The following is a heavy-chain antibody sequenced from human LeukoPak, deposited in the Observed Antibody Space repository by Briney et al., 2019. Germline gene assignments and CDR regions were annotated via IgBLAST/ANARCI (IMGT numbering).Heavy chain of an antibody. D-gene: IGHD3-3*01. CDR3: ARVSYDFWSGYPLYYFDY. Sequence: GGSLRLSCAASGFTVSSNYMSWVRQAPGKGLEWVSVIYSGGSTYYADSVKDRFTISRDNSKSTLYLQMNSLRAEDTAVYYCARVSYDFWSGYPLYYFDYWGQGTLVTVSS. V-gene: IGHV3-53*01. CDR1: GFTVSSNY. CDR2: IYSGGST. J-gene: IGHJ4*02.